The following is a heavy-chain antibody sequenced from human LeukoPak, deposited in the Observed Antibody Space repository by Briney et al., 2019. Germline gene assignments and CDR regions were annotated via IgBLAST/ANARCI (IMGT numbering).Heavy chain of an antibody. CDR2: ISGNATTT. D-gene: IGHD3-10*01. CDR3: ARDMYYGSGTPMQYGMDV. V-gene: IGHV3-11*01. CDR1: GFTFSDYY. Sequence: GRSLRLSCAASGFTFSDYYMSWIRQAPGKGLEWVSFISGNATTTYYVDSVKGRFTLSRDNAKNSLYLQMNSLRAEDSAVYYCARDMYYGSGTPMQYGMDVWGPGTTVTVSS. J-gene: IGHJ6*02.